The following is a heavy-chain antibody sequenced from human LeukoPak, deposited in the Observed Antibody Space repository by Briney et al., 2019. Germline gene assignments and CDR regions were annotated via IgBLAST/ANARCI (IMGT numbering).Heavy chain of an antibody. Sequence: GGSLRLSCEASGFTFSSYWMSWVRQAPGKGLEWVANIKQDGSEKYYVDSVKGRFTISRDNAKNSLYLQMNSLRAEDTAVYYCARDSTYYDFWSGYGSKYYFDYWGQGTLVTVSS. CDR2: IKQDGSEK. J-gene: IGHJ4*02. V-gene: IGHV3-7*03. CDR1: GFTFSSYW. D-gene: IGHD3-3*01. CDR3: ARDSTYYDFWSGYGSKYYFDY.